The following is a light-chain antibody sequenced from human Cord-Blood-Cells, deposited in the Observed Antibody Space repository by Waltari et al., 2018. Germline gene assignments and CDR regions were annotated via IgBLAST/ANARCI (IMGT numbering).Light chain of an antibody. Sequence: EIVLTQHPATLPLSPGKRATLSCRASQSVSSYLAWYQLKPGQAPRLLIYDASNRATGIPARFSGSGSGTDFTLTISSLEPEDFAVYYCQQRSNWLTFGGGTKVEIK. CDR2: DAS. J-gene: IGKJ4*01. CDR3: QQRSNWLT. V-gene: IGKV3-11*01. CDR1: QSVSSY.